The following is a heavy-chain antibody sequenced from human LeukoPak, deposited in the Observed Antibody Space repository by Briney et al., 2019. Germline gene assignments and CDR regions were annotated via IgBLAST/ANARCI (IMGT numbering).Heavy chain of an antibody. CDR1: GVSISSYY. V-gene: IGHV4-59*01. Sequence: SETLSLTCTVSGVSISSYYWSWIRQPPGKGLEWIGYIYYSGSTNYNPSLKSRVTISVDTSKNQFSLKLSSVTAADTAVYYCAREYWGDGAFDIWGQGIMVTVSS. J-gene: IGHJ3*02. CDR2: IYYSGST. CDR3: AREYWGDGAFDI. D-gene: IGHD2-8*02.